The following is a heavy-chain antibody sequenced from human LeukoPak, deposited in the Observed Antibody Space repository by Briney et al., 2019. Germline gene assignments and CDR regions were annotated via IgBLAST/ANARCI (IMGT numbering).Heavy chain of an antibody. Sequence: ASVKVSCKASGYTFSSYGFSWVRQAPGQGLEWMGWISAYNGNTNYAQKFQGRVTMTTDTSTSTAYMELRSLRSDDTAVYYCAREEGAPIAAANVWGLGTMVTVSS. D-gene: IGHD6-13*01. CDR2: ISAYNGNT. CDR1: GYTFSSYG. CDR3: AREEGAPIAAANV. J-gene: IGHJ3*01. V-gene: IGHV1-18*01.